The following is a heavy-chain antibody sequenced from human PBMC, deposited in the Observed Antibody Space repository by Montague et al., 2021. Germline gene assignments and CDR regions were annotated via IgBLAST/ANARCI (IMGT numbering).Heavy chain of an antibody. Sequence: SETLSLTCAVSGGSISSSNWWSWVRQPPGKGLEWIGEIYHSGSTNYSPSLKSRVTISVDKSKNQFSLKLSAVTAADTAVYYCARSRGNLQWPFYYYYGMDVWGQGTTVTVSS. V-gene: IGHV4-4*02. CDR2: IYHSGST. CDR3: ARSRGNLQWPFYYYYGMDV. CDR1: GGSISSSNW. D-gene: IGHD6-19*01. J-gene: IGHJ6*02.